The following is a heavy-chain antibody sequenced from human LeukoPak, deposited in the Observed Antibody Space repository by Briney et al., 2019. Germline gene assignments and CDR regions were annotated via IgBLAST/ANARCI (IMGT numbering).Heavy chain of an antibody. J-gene: IGHJ4*02. D-gene: IGHD5-24*01. Sequence: PGGSLRLSCAASGFTFSSYAMSWVRQAPGKGLEWVSAISGSGGSTYYADSVKGRFTISRDNSKNTLYLQMNSLRAEDTAVYYCAKGPWLQFSAYYFDYWGQGTLVTVSS. CDR1: GFTFSSYA. CDR3: AKGPWLQFSAYYFDY. V-gene: IGHV3-23*01. CDR2: ISGSGGST.